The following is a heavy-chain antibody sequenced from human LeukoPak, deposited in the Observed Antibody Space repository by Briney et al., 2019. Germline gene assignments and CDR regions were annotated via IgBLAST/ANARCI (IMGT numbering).Heavy chain of an antibody. J-gene: IGHJ1*01. CDR3: TTDRLFFQH. CDR2: LKSKADGGTI. Sequence: GGSLRPSCEALGFNISNAWMSWVRQTPGKGLEWVGRLKSKADGGTIDFAAPVTDRFTISRDDSKNLMHLQLNSLKTEDSGVYFCTTDRLFFQHWGQGTVVTVS. D-gene: IGHD4/OR15-4a*01. V-gene: IGHV3-15*01. CDR1: GFNISNAW.